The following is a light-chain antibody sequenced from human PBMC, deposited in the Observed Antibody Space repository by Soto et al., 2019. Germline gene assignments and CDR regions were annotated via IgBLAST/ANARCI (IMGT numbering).Light chain of an antibody. J-gene: IGKJ1*01. CDR3: QQSYSTLGKT. V-gene: IGKV1-39*01. CDR2: AAS. Sequence: DIQMTQSPSSLSASVGDRVTITCRASQSISSYLNWYQQKPGKAPKLLIYAASSLQSGVPSRFSGGGSGTDFTLTISSLQPEDFATYYCQQSYSTLGKTFGQGTKVEIK. CDR1: QSISSY.